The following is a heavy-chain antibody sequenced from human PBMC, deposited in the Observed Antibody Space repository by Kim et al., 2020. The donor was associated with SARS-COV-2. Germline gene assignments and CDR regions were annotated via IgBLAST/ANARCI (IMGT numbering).Heavy chain of an antibody. CDR2: ISYDGSNK. Sequence: GGSLRLSWASSGFTFSSYAMHWVRQAPGKGLEWVAVISYDGSNKYYADSVKGRFTISRDNSKNTLYLQMNSLRAEDTAVYYCARELTYYGMDVWGQGTTFTVSS. CDR3: ARELTYYGMDV. J-gene: IGHJ6*02. CDR1: GFTFSSYA. D-gene: IGHD7-27*01. V-gene: IGHV3-30*04.